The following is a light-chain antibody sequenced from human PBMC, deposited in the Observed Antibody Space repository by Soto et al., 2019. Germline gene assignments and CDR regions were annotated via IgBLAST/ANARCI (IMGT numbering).Light chain of an antibody. CDR3: QQYHIYPLT. CDR1: QNVRNW. Sequence: DIQMTQSPSTLSASVGDRVTITCRASQNVRNWLAWYQQKPGKAPNFLIYDGSRLQSGVPSRFSGSGSGTEFTLTISSLQPDDFATYYCQQYHIYPLTFGGGTKVEIK. CDR2: DGS. J-gene: IGKJ4*01. V-gene: IGKV1-5*01.